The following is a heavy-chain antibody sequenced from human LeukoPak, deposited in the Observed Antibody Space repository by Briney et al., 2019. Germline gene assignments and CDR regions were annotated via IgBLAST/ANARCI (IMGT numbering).Heavy chain of an antibody. D-gene: IGHD5-18*01. CDR1: SGSIRPYY. V-gene: IGHV4-59*12. CDR3: ARDSGYSYGPFDY. CDR2: IYYSGST. Sequence: SSETLSLTCTVSSGSIRPYYWSWIRQPPGKGLEWIGYIYYSGSTNHNPSLKSRVTISVDTSKNQFSLKLSSVTAADTAVYYCARDSGYSYGPFDYWGQGTLVTVSS. J-gene: IGHJ4*02.